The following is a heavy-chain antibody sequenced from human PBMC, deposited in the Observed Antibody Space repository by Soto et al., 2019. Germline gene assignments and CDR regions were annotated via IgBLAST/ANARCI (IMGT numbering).Heavy chain of an antibody. V-gene: IGHV3-21*06. J-gene: IGHJ4*02. CDR3: ARESEDLSSNLDY. Sequence: EVLLVESGGGLVKPGGSLRLSCAASGFTFTRYSMNWVRQAPGKGLEWDASISSTTNYIYYGESLKGRLTISRDNAKNSMYLQMNTLRAEDTAVYYCARESEDLSSNLDYWGQGTLVTVSS. CDR1: GFTFTRYS. CDR2: ISSTTNYI.